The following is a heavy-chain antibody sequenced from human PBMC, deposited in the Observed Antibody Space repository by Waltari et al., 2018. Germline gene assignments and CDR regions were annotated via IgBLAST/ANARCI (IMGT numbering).Heavy chain of an antibody. CDR3: ARGPLLWRRGQGFDP. J-gene: IGHJ5*02. Sequence: QVQLQQWGAGLLKPSETLSLTCAVSGGAFSGYYWSWIRPPPGKGLEWIGEINHSGSTNYNPSLNSRVTISVDTSKNQFSLKLSSVTAADTAVYYWARGPLLWRRGQGFDPWGQGTLVTVSS. CDR1: GGAFSGYY. CDR2: INHSGST. V-gene: IGHV4-34*01. D-gene: IGHD3-10*01.